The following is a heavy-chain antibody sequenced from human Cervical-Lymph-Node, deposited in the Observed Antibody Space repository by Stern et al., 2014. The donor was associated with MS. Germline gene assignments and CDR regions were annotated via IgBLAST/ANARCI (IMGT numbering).Heavy chain of an antibody. V-gene: IGHV3-9*01. J-gene: IGHJ6*02. CDR2: ISWKSGSI. CDR1: GFTFDDYA. Sequence: EVQLVASGGGLVQPGRSLRLSCAASGFTFDDYAMHWGRQAPGKGLEWVSGISWKSGSIGYADSVKGRFTISRDNAKNSLYLQMNSLRAEDTALYYCAKDNFQQLRRGGGMDVWGQGTTVTVSS. D-gene: IGHD4-17*01. CDR3: AKDNFQQLRRGGGMDV.